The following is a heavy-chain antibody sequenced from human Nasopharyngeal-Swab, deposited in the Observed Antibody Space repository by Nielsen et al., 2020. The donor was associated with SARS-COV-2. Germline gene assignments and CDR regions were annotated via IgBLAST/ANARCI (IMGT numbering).Heavy chain of an antibody. V-gene: IGHV4-30-2*01. Sequence: WIRQPPGKDMEWIGSVYHFGNTYYNPSLQSRVTLSVDTSKNHFSPELAYVTAADTAVYYCARELGARNLYFDSWDQATLVTVSS. CDR3: ARELGARNLYFDS. J-gene: IGHJ4*02. CDR2: VYHFGNT. D-gene: IGHD3-10*01.